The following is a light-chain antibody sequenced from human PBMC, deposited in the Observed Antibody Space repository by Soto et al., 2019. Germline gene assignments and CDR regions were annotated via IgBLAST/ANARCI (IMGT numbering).Light chain of an antibody. CDR2: QAS. CDR3: QHYNSYLET. V-gene: IGKV1-5*03. Sequence: DIQITQSPSTLSASVGDRVTITCRASEFISKWLAWYQQKPGTAPKLLIYQASSLESGVPSRFSGSGSGTEFTLTIISLQPDDFATYYCQHYNSYLETFGQGTKVEIK. CDR1: EFISKW. J-gene: IGKJ1*01.